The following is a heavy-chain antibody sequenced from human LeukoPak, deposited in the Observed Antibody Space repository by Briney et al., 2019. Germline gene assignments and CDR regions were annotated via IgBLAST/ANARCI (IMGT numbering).Heavy chain of an antibody. CDR2: INHSGST. CDR3: ASLWIDS. D-gene: IGHD3-10*01. J-gene: IGHJ4*02. CDR1: GGSFSGYY. V-gene: IGHV4-34*01. Sequence: KPSETLSLTCAVYGGSFSGYYWSWIRQPPGKGLEWIGEINHSGSTNYNPSLKSRVTISVDTSKNQFSLKVSAVTAADTAVYYCASLWIDSWGQGTLVTVSS.